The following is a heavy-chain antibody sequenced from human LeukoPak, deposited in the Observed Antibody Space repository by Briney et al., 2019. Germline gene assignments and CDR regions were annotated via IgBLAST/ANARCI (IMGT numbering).Heavy chain of an antibody. J-gene: IGHJ4*02. V-gene: IGHV1-18*01. D-gene: IGHD6-19*01. CDR3: ARVSPQGVGSSGWLNY. CDR2: ISAYNGNT. CDR1: GYTFTNYG. Sequence: ASVKVSCKASGYTFTNYGVTWVRQAPGQGLEWMGWISAYNGNTNYAQKLQGRVTMTTDTSTSTAYMELRSLRSDDTAVYYCARVSPQGVGSSGWLNYWGQGTLVTVSS.